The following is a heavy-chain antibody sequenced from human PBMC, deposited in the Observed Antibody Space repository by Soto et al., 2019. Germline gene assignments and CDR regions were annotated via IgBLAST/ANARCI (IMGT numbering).Heavy chain of an antibody. D-gene: IGHD2-2*01. J-gene: IGHJ4*02. CDR1: RYTFTSYC. CDR2: SSAYNGNT. CDR3: PRVLRGFVVLTDDY. Sequence: GSAKVYCKASRYTFTSYCISWVRQSPGQGLERIGCSSAYNGNTNYAQKLQGRVTMTTDTSTSTAYMELRSLRSDDTAVYYCPRVLRGFVVLTDDYWGQ. V-gene: IGHV1-18*04.